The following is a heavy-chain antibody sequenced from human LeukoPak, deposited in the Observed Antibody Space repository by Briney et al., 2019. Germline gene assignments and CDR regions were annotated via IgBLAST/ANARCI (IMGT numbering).Heavy chain of an antibody. Sequence: ASVKVSCKASGDTFTGYYMHWVRQAPGQGLEWMGRINPNSGGTNYAQKFQGRVTMTRDTSISTAYMELSRLRSDDTAVYYCAISTVTLRVFDYWGQGTLVTVSS. CDR1: GDTFTGYY. CDR2: INPNSGGT. J-gene: IGHJ4*02. V-gene: IGHV1-2*06. D-gene: IGHD4-17*01. CDR3: AISTVTLRVFDY.